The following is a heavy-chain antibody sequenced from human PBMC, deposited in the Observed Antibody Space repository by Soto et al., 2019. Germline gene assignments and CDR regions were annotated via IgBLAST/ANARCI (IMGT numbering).Heavy chain of an antibody. CDR1: GGSISSSSYY. Sequence: SETLSLTCTVSGGSISSSSYYWGWIRQPPGKGLEWIGSIYYSGSTYYNPSLKSRVTISVDTSKNQFSLKLSSVTAADTAVYCCARTRYSGSYYGGYYYYYGMDVWGQGTTVTVSS. CDR3: ARTRYSGSYYGGYYYYYGMDV. V-gene: IGHV4-39*01. J-gene: IGHJ6*02. CDR2: IYYSGST. D-gene: IGHD1-26*01.